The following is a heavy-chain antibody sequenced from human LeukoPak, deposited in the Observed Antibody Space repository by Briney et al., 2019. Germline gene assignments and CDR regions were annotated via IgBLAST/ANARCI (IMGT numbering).Heavy chain of an antibody. V-gene: IGHV1-24*01. CDR3: ATSAGRGYSYGSAPYFGY. CDR1: GYSLTDLS. D-gene: IGHD5-18*01. J-gene: IGHJ4*02. CDR2: FDPEDGET. Sequence: ASVKVSCKVSGYSLTDLSMHWVRQAPGKGLEWMGGFDPEDGETIYAQEFQGRVTMTEDTSTDTAYMELSSLRSEDTAVYYCATSAGRGYSYGSAPYFGYWGQGTLVTVSS.